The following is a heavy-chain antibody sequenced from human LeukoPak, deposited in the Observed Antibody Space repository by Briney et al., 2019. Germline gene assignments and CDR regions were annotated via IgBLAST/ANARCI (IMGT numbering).Heavy chain of an antibody. J-gene: IGHJ4*02. D-gene: IGHD3-22*01. CDR2: IYYTGST. V-gene: IGHV4-59*12. CDR1: GGSISSYY. Sequence: PSETLSLTCTVSGGSISSYYWSWIRQPPGKGLEWIGYIYYTGSTNYNPSLKSRVTMSADTSKNQFSLRLSSVTAADTAVYYCASAGHDGIGYKVCWGQGTLVTVSS. CDR3: ASAGHDGIGYKVC.